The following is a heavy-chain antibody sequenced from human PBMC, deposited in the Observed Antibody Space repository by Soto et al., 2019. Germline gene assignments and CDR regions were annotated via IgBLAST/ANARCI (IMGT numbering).Heavy chain of an antibody. J-gene: IGHJ5*02. V-gene: IGHV4-39*01. CDR1: GGSISSSSYY. Sequence: PSETLSLTCTVSGGSISSSSYYWGWIRQPPGKGLEWIGSIYYSGSTYYNPSLKSRVTISVDTSKNQFSLKLSSVTAADTAVYYCAGTQDIVHRKSFTKVPYSRFDPWGQGTLVTVSS. CDR3: AGTQDIVHRKSFTKVPYSRFDP. D-gene: IGHD2-8*01. CDR2: IYYSGST.